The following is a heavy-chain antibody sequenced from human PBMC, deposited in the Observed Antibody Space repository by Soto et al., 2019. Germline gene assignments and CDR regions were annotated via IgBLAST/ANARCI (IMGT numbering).Heavy chain of an antibody. D-gene: IGHD3-16*02. CDR2: IDPSDSYT. V-gene: IGHV5-10-1*01. J-gene: IGHJ6*02. CDR1: GYRFSSFW. CDR3: ARSPPQGNYDYVWGSYRYGGMDV. Sequence: PGESLKISCKISGYRFSSFWIAWVRQKPGKGLEWMGRIDPSDSYTNYSPSFQGHVTISADKSISTAYLQWSSLKASDTAMYYCARSPPQGNYDYVWGSYRYGGMDVSGQGTTVTVSS.